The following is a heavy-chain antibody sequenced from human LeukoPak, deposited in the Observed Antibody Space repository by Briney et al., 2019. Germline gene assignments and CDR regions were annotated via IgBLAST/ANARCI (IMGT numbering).Heavy chain of an antibody. CDR3: ARVYDFWSGSGWFDP. V-gene: IGHV4-61*02. CDR2: IYTSGST. CDR1: GGPISSSSYC. Sequence: SETLSLTCTVSGGPISSSSYCWSWIRQPAGKGLEWIGRIYTSGSTNYNPSLKSRVTISVDTSKNQFSLKLSSVTAADTAVYYCARVYDFWSGSGWFDPWGQGTLVTVSS. J-gene: IGHJ5*02. D-gene: IGHD3-3*01.